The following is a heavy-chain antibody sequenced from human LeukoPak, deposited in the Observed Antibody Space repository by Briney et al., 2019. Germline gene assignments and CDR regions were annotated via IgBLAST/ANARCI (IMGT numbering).Heavy chain of an antibody. J-gene: IGHJ4*02. D-gene: IGHD2-2*01. CDR2: IYYSGST. CDR1: GGSISSYY. CDR3: ARSYCSSTSCRFDY. Sequence: SETLSLTCTVSGGSISSYYWSWIRQPPGKGLEWIGYIYYSGSTNYNPSLKSRVTISVDTSKNQFSLKLSSVTAADTAVYHCARSYCSSTSCRFDYWGQGTLVTVSS. V-gene: IGHV4-59*01.